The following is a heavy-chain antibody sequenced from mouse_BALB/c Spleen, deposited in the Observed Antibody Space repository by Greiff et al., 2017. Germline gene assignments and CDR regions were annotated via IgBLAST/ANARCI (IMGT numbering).Heavy chain of an antibody. J-gene: IGHJ4*01. CDR3: ARSRGYDGEWYAMDY. CDR1: GFNIKDTY. Sequence: VQLQQSGAELVKPGASVKLSCTASGFNIKDTYMHWVKQRPEQGLEWIGRIDPANGNTKYDPKFQGKATITADTSSNTAYLQLSSLTSEDTAVYYCARSRGYDGEWYAMDYWGQGTSVTVSS. V-gene: IGHV14-3*02. CDR2: IDPANGNT. D-gene: IGHD2-2*01.